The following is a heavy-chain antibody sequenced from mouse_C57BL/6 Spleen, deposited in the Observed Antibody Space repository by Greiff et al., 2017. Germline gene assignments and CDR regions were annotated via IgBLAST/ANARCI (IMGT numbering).Heavy chain of an antibody. D-gene: IGHD3-3*01. CDR1: GFTFSSYA. CDR2: ISDGGSYT. J-gene: IGHJ4*01. V-gene: IGHV5-4*03. CDR3: ARRACGKDYAMDY. Sequence: DVKLVESGGGLVKPGGSLKLSCAASGFTFSSYAMSWVRQTPEKRLEWVATISDGGSYTYYPDNVKGRFTISRDNAKNNLYLQMSHLKSEDTAMYYCARRACGKDYAMDYWGQGTSVTVSS.